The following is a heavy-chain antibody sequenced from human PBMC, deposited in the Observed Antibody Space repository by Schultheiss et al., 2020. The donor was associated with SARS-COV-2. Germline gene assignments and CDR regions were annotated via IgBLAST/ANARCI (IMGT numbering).Heavy chain of an antibody. D-gene: IGHD3-3*02. V-gene: IGHV4-34*01. Sequence: SQTLSLTCAVYGGSFSGYYWSWIRQPPGKGLEWIGEINHSGSTNYNPSLKSRVTISVDTSKNQFSLKLSSVTAADTAVYYCARVRIRSMDVWGKGTTVTVSS. J-gene: IGHJ6*03. CDR3: ARVRIRSMDV. CDR1: GGSFSGYY. CDR2: INHSGST.